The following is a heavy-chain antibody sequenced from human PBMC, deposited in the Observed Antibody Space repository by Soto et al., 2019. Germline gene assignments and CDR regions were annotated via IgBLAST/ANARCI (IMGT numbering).Heavy chain of an antibody. Sequence: ASVKVSCKASGYTFSGYNMHWVRQAPGQGPEWMGWINPNSGGTKYVQKFQGRVTMTRDTSISTVYLELSRLRSDDTAGYYCSRGWGIAAPGPNWFDPWGQGTLVTVSS. D-gene: IGHD6-13*01. CDR2: INPNSGGT. V-gene: IGHV1-2*02. J-gene: IGHJ5*02. CDR1: GYTFSGYN. CDR3: SRGWGIAAPGPNWFDP.